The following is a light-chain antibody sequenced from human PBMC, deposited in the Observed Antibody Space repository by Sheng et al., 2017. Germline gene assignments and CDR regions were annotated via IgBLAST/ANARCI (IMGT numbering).Light chain of an antibody. Sequence: IQMTQSPSSLSASVGDRVTITCRASQGIRNGLAWFQQKPGKAPKLLIYAASSLQGGVPSRFSGSGSGTEFTLTISSLQPEDFATYYCQQHYSYPRTFGQGTKVDIK. J-gene: IGKJ1*01. CDR3: QQHYSYPRT. CDR1: QGIRNG. CDR2: AAS. V-gene: IGKV1-17*01.